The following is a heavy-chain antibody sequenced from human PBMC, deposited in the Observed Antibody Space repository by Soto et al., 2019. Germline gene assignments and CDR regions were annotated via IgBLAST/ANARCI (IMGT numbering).Heavy chain of an antibody. CDR1: GFTFSSYS. CDR3: ASFCSSTSCYDAFDI. Sequence: PGGSLRLSCAASGFTFSSYSMNWVRQAPGKGLEWVSSISSSSSYIYYADSVKGRFTISRDNAKNSLYLQMNSLRAEDTAVYYCASFCSSTSCYDAFDIWGQGTMVTV. CDR2: ISSSSSYI. V-gene: IGHV3-21*01. J-gene: IGHJ3*02. D-gene: IGHD2-2*01.